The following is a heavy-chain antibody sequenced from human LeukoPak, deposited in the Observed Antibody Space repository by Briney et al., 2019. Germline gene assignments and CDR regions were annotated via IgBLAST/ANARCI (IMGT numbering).Heavy chain of an antibody. CDR2: IYYSGNT. CDR3: AREGGPHRPLDY. V-gene: IGHV4-59*01. J-gene: IGHJ4*02. Sequence: PSETLSLTCTVSGGSISSFYWNWIRQPPGKGLEWIGYIYYSGNTNYNPSLKSRVTISVDMSKNQFSLNLSSVTAADTAVYYCAREGGPHRPLDYSGQGTLVTVSS. CDR1: GGSISSFY.